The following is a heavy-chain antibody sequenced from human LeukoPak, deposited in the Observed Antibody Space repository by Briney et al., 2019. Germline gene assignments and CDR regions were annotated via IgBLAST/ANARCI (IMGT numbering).Heavy chain of an antibody. CDR1: GGTFSSYT. J-gene: IGHJ5*02. CDR3: AREGADFWSGSAQNWFDP. CDR2: IISILDIA. V-gene: IGHV1-69*04. Sequence: SVKVSSKASGGTFSSYTISWVRQAPGQGLEWMGRIISILDIANYAQKFQGRVTITADKSTSTAYMELSSLRSEDTAVYYCAREGADFWSGSAQNWFDPWGQGTLVTVSS. D-gene: IGHD3-3*01.